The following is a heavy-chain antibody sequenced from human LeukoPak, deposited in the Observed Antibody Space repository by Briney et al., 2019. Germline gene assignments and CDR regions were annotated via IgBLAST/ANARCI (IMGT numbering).Heavy chain of an antibody. J-gene: IGHJ4*02. V-gene: IGHV1-69*05. CDR1: GYTFTSYA. Sequence: GASVKVSCKASGYTFTSYAISWVRQAPGQGLEWMGGIIPIFGTANYAQKFQGRVTITTDESTSTAYMELSSLRSEDTAVYYCARVSYDILTGYQFDYWGQGTLVTVSS. CDR2: IIPIFGTA. CDR3: ARVSYDILTGYQFDY. D-gene: IGHD3-9*01.